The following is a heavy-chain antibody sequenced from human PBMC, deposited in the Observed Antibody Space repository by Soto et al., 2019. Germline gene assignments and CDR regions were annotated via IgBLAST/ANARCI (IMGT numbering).Heavy chain of an antibody. CDR2: IYPGDSDT. Sequence: PGESLKISCQGSGYIFTRYWIGWVRQMPGKGLEWMGIIYPGDSDTKYSPSFQGQVTISVDKSISMAYLQWGSLKASDTPMYFCVRHESVYGPGSYYVDFWGQGTPVTVSS. CDR1: GYIFTRYW. D-gene: IGHD3-10*01. V-gene: IGHV5-51*01. CDR3: VRHESVYGPGSYYVDF. J-gene: IGHJ4*02.